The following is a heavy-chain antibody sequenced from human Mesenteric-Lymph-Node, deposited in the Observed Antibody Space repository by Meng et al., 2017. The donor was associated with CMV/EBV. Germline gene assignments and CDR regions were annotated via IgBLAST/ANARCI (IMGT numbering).Heavy chain of an antibody. V-gene: IGHV4-38-2*02. J-gene: IGHJ6*02. CDR2: THHSGST. CDR3: ARGVGYSGYDFFDYYGMDV. D-gene: IGHD5-12*01. CDR1: GYSISSDRY. Sequence: SETLSLTCTVSGYSISSDRYWGWMRQTPGKGLEWIVSTHHSGSTYYNPSLKSRVTISVDTSKNQFSLKLSSVTAADTAVYYCARGVGYSGYDFFDYYGMDVWGQGTTVTVSS.